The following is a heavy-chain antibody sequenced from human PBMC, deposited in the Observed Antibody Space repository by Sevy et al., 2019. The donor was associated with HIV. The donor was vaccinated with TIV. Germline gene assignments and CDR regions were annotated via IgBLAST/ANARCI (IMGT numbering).Heavy chain of an antibody. CDR2: TYYRSKWYN. CDR3: AERTNDVFYYGMDV. J-gene: IGHJ6*02. CDR1: GDSVSSIRTS. Sequence: SQTLSLTCAISGDSVSSIRTSWNWIRQSPSRGLEWLGRTYYRSKWYNDYATSVKSRITLNADTSKNQVSLQLNSVTPEDTAVYYCAERTNDVFYYGMDVWGQGTTVTVSS. V-gene: IGHV6-1*01.